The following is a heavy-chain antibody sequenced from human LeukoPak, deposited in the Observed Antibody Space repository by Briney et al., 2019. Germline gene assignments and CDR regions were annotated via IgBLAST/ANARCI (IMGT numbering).Heavy chain of an antibody. CDR2: ISGSGGST. V-gene: IGHV3-23*01. J-gene: IGHJ6*02. D-gene: IGHD1-1*01. CDR1: GFTFSSYA. Sequence: GGSLRLSCAASGFTFSSYAMSWVRQAPGKGLEWVSAISGSGGSTYYADSVKGRFTISRDNSKNTLYLQMNSLRAEDTAVYYCARRNERTWTYYCGMDVWGQGTTVTVSS. CDR3: ARRNERTWTYYCGMDV.